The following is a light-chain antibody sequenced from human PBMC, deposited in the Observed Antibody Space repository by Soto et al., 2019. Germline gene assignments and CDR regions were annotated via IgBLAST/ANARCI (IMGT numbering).Light chain of an antibody. CDR3: CSYEGRYIYV. Sequence: QSALTQPPSASGSPGQSVTISCTGTSSDVGAYDYVSWYQQHPGKAPKLMIYEINKRPSGVPDRFSGSKSGNTASLTISGLQAEDEADYYCCSYEGRYIYVFGSGTKLTVL. CDR2: EIN. CDR1: SSDVGAYDY. J-gene: IGLJ1*01. V-gene: IGLV2-8*01.